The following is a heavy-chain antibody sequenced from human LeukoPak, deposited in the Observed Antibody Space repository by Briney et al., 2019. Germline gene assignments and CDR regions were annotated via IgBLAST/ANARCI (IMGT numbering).Heavy chain of an antibody. V-gene: IGHV3-23*01. CDR2: ISGSGGST. D-gene: IGHD3-10*01. Sequence: PGGSLRLSCAASGFTFSSYSMNWVRQAPGKGLEWVSGISGSGGSTYYADSVKGRFTISRDSSKNTLWLQMNSLRAEDTAVYYCAKEVGSGSYQPFDSWGQGTLVSVSS. J-gene: IGHJ4*02. CDR1: GFTFSSYS. CDR3: AKEVGSGSYQPFDS.